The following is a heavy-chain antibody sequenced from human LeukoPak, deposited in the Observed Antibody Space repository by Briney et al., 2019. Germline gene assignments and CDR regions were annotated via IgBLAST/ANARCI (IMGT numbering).Heavy chain of an antibody. CDR3: ARASYCSSTSCSHAFLNY. J-gene: IGHJ4*02. CDR1: GFTLSSYS. D-gene: IGHD2-2*01. CDR2: ISSSSSYI. Sequence: PGGSLRLSCAASGFTLSSYSMNWVRQAPGKGLEWVSSISSSSSYIYYADSVKGRFTISRDNAKNSLYLQMNSLRAEDTAVYYCARASYCSSTSCSHAFLNYWGQGTLVTVSS. V-gene: IGHV3-21*01.